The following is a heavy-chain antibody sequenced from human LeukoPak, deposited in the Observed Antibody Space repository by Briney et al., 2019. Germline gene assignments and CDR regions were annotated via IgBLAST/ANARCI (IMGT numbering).Heavy chain of an antibody. D-gene: IGHD3-22*01. J-gene: IGHJ3*02. V-gene: IGHV1-18*01. CDR2: ISAYNGNT. CDR1: GYTFTSYG. Sequence: ASVKVFCKASGYTFTSYGISWVRQAPGQGLEWMGWISAYNGNTNYAQKLQGRVTMTTDTSTSTAYMELRSLRSDDTAVYHCAREVRITMIVVHDAFDIWGQGTMVTVSS. CDR3: AREVRITMIVVHDAFDI.